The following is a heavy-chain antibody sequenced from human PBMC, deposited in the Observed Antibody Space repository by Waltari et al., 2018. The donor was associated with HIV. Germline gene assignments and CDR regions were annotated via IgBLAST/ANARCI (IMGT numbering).Heavy chain of an antibody. D-gene: IGHD6-13*01. Sequence: QVQLVQSGAEVKKPGASVKVSCKASGYTFTGYYMHWVSQAHGQGLELMGWINPNSGGTNYAQKFQGRVTMTRDTSISTAYMELSRLRSDDTAVYYCAREEGRAAAGTDYWGQGTLVTVSS. J-gene: IGHJ4*02. CDR2: INPNSGGT. CDR3: AREEGRAAAGTDY. V-gene: IGHV1-2*02. CDR1: GYTFTGYY.